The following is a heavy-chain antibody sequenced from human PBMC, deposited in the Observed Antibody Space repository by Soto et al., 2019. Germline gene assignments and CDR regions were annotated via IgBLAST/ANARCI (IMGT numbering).Heavy chain of an antibody. Sequence: ASVKVSCKASGYTFTSYGISWVRQAPGQGLEWMGWTSAYNGNTNYAQKLQGRVTMTTDTSTSTAYMELRSLRSDDTAVYYCARCCPMPLGYCIGGSCQVHPTSDAFDIWGQGTMVTVSS. CDR1: GYTFTSYG. J-gene: IGHJ3*02. CDR2: TSAYNGNT. V-gene: IGHV1-18*01. CDR3: ARCCPMPLGYCIGGSCQVHPTSDAFDI. D-gene: IGHD2-15*01.